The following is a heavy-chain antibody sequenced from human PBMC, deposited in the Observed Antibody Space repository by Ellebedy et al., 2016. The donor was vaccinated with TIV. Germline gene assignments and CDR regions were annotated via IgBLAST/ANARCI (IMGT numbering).Heavy chain of an antibody. CDR3: ARWPSGDAPLDY. D-gene: IGHD4-17*01. V-gene: IGHV3-30-3*01. J-gene: IGHJ4*02. CDR2: ISYDGSNK. Sequence: GGSLRLSCAASGFTSSSNAMHWVRQAPGKGLEWVAVISYDGSNKYYADSVKGRFTISRDNSKNTLYLQMNSLRAEDTAVYYCARWPSGDAPLDYWGQGTLVTVSS. CDR1: GFTSSSNA.